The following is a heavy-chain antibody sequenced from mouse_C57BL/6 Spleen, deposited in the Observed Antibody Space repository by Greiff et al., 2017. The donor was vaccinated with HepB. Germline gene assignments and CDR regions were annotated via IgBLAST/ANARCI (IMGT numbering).Heavy chain of an antibody. J-gene: IGHJ3*01. CDR2: IYPGDGDT. Sequence: QVQLKESGPELVKPGASVKISCKASGYAFSSSWMNWVKQRPGKGLEWIGRIYPGDGDTNYNGKFKGKATLTADKSSSTAYMQLSSLTSEDSAVYFCARLITTVVATDAYWGQGTLVTVSA. D-gene: IGHD1-1*01. CDR1: GYAFSSSW. V-gene: IGHV1-82*01. CDR3: ARLITTVVATDAY.